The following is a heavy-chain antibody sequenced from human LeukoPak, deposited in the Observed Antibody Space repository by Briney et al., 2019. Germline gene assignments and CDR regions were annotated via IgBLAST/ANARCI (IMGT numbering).Heavy chain of an antibody. Sequence: GASVKVSCKASGYLFINYPVHWVRQAPGQGLEWMGIINPSGGSTKYAQRFQGRVTMTIDTSTNTVYMEMTSLTSEDTGMFYCAREVRPHYFDSWGQGTLVTVSS. V-gene: IGHV1-46*01. D-gene: IGHD6-25*01. J-gene: IGHJ4*02. CDR3: AREVRPHYFDS. CDR2: INPSGGST. CDR1: GYLFINYP.